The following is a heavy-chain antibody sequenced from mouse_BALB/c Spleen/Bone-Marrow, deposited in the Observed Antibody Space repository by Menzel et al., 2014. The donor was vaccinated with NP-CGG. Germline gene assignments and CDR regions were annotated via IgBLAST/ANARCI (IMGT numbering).Heavy chain of an antibody. V-gene: IGHV7-3*02. CDR2: IRNKANGYTT. CDR1: GFTFTDYY. Sequence: DVKLVESVGGLVQPGGSLRLSCATSGFTFTDYYMNWVRQPPGKALEWLGFIRNKANGYTTEYSASVKGRFTISRDNSQNILYLQMNTLRAEDSATYYCARDKGRVFFDYWGQGTTLTVSS. CDR3: ARDKGRVFFDY. J-gene: IGHJ2*01.